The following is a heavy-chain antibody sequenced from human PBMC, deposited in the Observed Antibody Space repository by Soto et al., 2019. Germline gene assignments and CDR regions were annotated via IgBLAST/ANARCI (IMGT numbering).Heavy chain of an antibody. CDR1: GFTFSTHA. D-gene: IGHD2-2*01. V-gene: IGHV3-23*01. CDR2: FSGSGGNI. Sequence: RLSCVASGFTFSTHAMSWVRQAPGQGLEWVSTFSGSGGNIYYAESVKGRLTISRDDSKNTLYLQMNSLRVEDTAVYYCAKDPPWTVGPLAMDVWGQGATVTVSS. J-gene: IGHJ6*02. CDR3: AKDPPWTVGPLAMDV.